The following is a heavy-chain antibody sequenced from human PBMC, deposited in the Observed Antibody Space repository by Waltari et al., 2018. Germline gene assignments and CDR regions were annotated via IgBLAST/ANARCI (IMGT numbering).Heavy chain of an antibody. CDR3: ARFSKSANWIDP. CDR2: ISYSGST. V-gene: IGHV4-39*01. Sequence: QLQLQESGPGLVKPSETLSLTCTVSGGSISSSSYYWGWIRQPPGKGLEWIGSISYSGSTYYNTSLMSRVTISVDTSKNQFSLKLTSGIAAETAVFYCARFSKSANWIDPWGQGTLVTVSS. D-gene: IGHD3-3*02. J-gene: IGHJ5*02. CDR1: GGSISSSSYY.